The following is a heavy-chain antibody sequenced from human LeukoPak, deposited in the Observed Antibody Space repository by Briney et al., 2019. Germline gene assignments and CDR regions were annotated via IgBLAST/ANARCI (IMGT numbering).Heavy chain of an antibody. CDR2: IYYSGST. D-gene: IGHD2-2*01. CDR3: ARALGYCSSTSCFWFDP. J-gene: IGHJ5*02. Sequence: SETLSLTCTVSGGSISSGGYYWSWIRQHPGKGLEWIGYIYYSGSTYYNPSLKSRVTISVDTSKNQFSLKLSSVTAADTAVYYCARALGYCSSTSCFWFDPWGQGTLVTVSS. CDR1: GGSISSGGYY. V-gene: IGHV4-31*03.